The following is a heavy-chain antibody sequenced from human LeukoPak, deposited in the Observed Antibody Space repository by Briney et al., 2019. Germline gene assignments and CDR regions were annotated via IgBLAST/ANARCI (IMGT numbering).Heavy chain of an antibody. V-gene: IGHV3-21*01. D-gene: IGHD1-14*01. CDR3: ATDHRNLDAFDI. Sequence: GGSLRLSCAASGFTFSNYSMNWVRQAPGKGLEWVSSISSSGSYIFYADSVKGRFTISRDSAKNSLYLQMNSLRAEDTAVYYCATDHRNLDAFDIWGQGTMLTVSS. J-gene: IGHJ3*02. CDR1: GFTFSNYS. CDR2: ISSSGSYI.